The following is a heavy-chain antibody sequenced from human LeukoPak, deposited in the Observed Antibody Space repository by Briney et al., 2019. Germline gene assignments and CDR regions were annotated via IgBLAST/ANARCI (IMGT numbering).Heavy chain of an antibody. J-gene: IGHJ6*03. CDR3: ARQRADYYYYYVDV. Sequence: SETLSLTCTVSGGSINSANYYWGWLRQPPGKGLEWIGSIYYSETTYDNPSLKSRVTISIETSKNQFPLKLSSVTASDTAVYYCARQRADYYYYYVDVWGKGTTVAVS. V-gene: IGHV4-39*01. CDR1: GGSINSANYY. CDR2: IYYSETT.